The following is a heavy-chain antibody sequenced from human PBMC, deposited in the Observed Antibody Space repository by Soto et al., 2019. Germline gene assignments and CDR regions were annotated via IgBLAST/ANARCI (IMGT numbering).Heavy chain of an antibody. CDR1: GYTFTNNY. CDR3: ARDHSISSSGAWWLDP. Sequence: ASVKVSCKPSGYTFTNNYIHWVRRAPGQGLEWMGTINPNAGNTNYAQKFQGRVTLTRDTSASTVYMDLRSLTSEDTAVYYCARDHSISSSGAWWLDPWGQGTLVTVSS. V-gene: IGHV1-46*01. D-gene: IGHD6-13*01. J-gene: IGHJ5*02. CDR2: INPNAGNT.